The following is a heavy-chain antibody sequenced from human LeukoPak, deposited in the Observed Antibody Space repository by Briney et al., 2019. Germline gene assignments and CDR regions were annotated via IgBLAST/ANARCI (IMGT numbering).Heavy chain of an antibody. CDR2: IIPIFGTA. D-gene: IGHD3-3*01. J-gene: IGHJ5*02. V-gene: IGHV1-69*13. CDR1: GGTFSSYA. Sequence: SVKVSCKASGGTFSSYAISWVRQAPGRGLEWMGGIIPIFGTANYAQKFQGRVTITADESTSTAYMELSSLRSEDTAVYYCARDSGDDFSNWFDPWGQGTLVTVSS. CDR3: ARDSGDDFSNWFDP.